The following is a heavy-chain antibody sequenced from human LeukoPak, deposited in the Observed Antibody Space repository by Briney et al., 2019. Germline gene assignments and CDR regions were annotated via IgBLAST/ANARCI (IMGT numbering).Heavy chain of an antibody. V-gene: IGHV4-34*01. CDR2: INHSGST. CDR1: GGSFSGYY. D-gene: IGHD3-3*01. Sequence: SSETLSLTCAVYGGSFSGYYWSWIRQPPGKGLEWIGEINHSGSTNYNPSLKSRVTISVDTSKNQFSLKLSSVTAADTAVYYCARTNDFWSGYYSPYFDYWGQGTLVTVSS. J-gene: IGHJ4*02. CDR3: ARTNDFWSGYYSPYFDY.